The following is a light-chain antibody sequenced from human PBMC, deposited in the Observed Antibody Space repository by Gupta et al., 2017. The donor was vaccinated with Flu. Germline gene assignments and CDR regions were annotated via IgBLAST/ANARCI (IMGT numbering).Light chain of an antibody. CDR1: SSNVGGYNY. J-gene: IGLJ3*02. CDR3: CSCAGSSTGV. V-gene: IGLV2-11*01. Sequence: SVTISCTGTSSNVGGYNYVSWYQQHPGKAPKLMIDDVSKRPSGVPDRFSGSKSGNTACLTISGLQAEDEADDYCCSCAGSSTGVCGGGTKLTVL. CDR2: DVS.